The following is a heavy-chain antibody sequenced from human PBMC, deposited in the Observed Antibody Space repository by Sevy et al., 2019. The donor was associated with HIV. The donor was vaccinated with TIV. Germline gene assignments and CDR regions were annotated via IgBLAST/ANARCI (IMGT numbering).Heavy chain of an antibody. CDR2: IRSKANNYAT. CDR1: GFTFGGSA. V-gene: IGHV3-73*01. D-gene: IGHD2-21*02. CDR3: TRLGGTVVTPYYAMDV. Sequence: GGSLRLSCAASGFTFGGSAMHWVRQASGKGLEWVGRIRSKANNYATAHAASGKGRFTISRDDSKNTAYQQMNSRKTEDTVGYYGTRLGGTVVTPYYAMDVWGQGTTVTVSS. J-gene: IGHJ6*02.